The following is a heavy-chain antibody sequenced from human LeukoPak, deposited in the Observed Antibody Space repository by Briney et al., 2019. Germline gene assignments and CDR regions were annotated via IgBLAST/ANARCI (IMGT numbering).Heavy chain of an antibody. D-gene: IGHD1-26*01. J-gene: IGHJ4*02. CDR3: AKDGLVGAEDSHVNYFDY. Sequence: GRSLRLSCAASGFTFDDFAMHWVRQAPGKGLEWVSGISGNSGSIDYADSVKGRFTISRDNSKNSLYLQMNRLRSEDTALYYCAKDGLVGAEDSHVNYFDYWGQGTLVTVSS. CDR1: GFTFDDFA. V-gene: IGHV3-9*01. CDR2: ISGNSGSI.